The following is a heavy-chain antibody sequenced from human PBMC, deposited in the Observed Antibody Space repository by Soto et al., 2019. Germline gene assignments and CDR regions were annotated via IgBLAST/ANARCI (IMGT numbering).Heavy chain of an antibody. V-gene: IGHV1-18*01. Sequence: GASVKVSCKASGYTFTSYGITWVRQAPGQGLEWTGWISTYNGNTNYAENLQGRVTMTTDTSTRTAYMELRSLRSDDTAVYYCARKSSSSSWFDPWGQGTLVTVSS. CDR1: GYTFTSYG. CDR3: ARKSSSSSWFDP. CDR2: ISTYNGNT. J-gene: IGHJ5*02. D-gene: IGHD6-6*01.